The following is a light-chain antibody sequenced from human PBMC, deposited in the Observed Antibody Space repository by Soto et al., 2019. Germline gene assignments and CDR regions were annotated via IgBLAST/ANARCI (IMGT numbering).Light chain of an antibody. V-gene: IGKV3-11*01. CDR1: QSVGTS. CDR2: DAS. J-gene: IGKJ1*01. Sequence: EIVLTQSPATLSLSPGQGAALSCRASQSVGTSLAWYQQKPGQAPRLLIYDASHRAAGIPARFSGSGSGTDFTLTISTLEPEDFAVYHCQHYNSWPRTWTFGQGTKVDIK. CDR3: QHYNSWPRTWT.